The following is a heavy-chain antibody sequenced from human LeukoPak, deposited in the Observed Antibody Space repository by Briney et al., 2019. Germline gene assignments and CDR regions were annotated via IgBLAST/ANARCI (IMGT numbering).Heavy chain of an antibody. Sequence: GGSLRLSCAASGFTVSSNYMSWVRQAPGKGLEWVSVIYSGGSTHYADSVKGRFTISRDNSKNTLYLQVNSLRAEDTAVYFCAKDVPAAYFDYWGQGTLVTVSS. V-gene: IGHV3-53*05. CDR3: AKDVPAAYFDY. J-gene: IGHJ4*02. D-gene: IGHD2-2*01. CDR2: IYSGGST. CDR1: GFTVSSNY.